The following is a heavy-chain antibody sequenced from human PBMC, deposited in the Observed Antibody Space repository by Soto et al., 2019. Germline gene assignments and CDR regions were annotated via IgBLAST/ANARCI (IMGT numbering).Heavy chain of an antibody. D-gene: IGHD4-4*01. CDR1: GFTFSSYS. J-gene: IGHJ4*02. V-gene: IGHV3-23*01. CDR2: ISGSGQET. CDR3: AKSRGDRWTTYFFDY. Sequence: EVQLLESGGGSVQPGGSLMLSCAASGFTFSSYSLSWLRQAPGKGLEWVSGISGSGQETHYKDSVKGRFTISRDNFRNTLYLQVNSLRAEDTAIYFCAKSRGDRWTTYFFDYWGQGALVTVSS.